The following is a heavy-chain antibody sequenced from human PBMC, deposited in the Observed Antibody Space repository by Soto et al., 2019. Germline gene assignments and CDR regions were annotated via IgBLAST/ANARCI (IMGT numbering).Heavy chain of an antibody. V-gene: IGHV1-2*04. CDR3: SKGSPYDVVVPAADYYYYGMDV. CDR2: INPNGGGT. D-gene: IGHD2-2*01. J-gene: IGHJ6*02. Sequence: GASVKVSCKASGYTFNDYYIYWVRQAPGQRLEWVAWINPNGGGTTYAQKFRDWVTVTRDTSIGTAYLELTGLKSEDTAVYYCSKGSPYDVVVPAADYYYYGMDVWGQGTTVTVSS. CDR1: GYTFNDYY.